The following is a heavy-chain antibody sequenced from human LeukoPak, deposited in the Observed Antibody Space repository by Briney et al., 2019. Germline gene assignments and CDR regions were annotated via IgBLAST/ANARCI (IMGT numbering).Heavy chain of an antibody. J-gene: IGHJ4*02. CDR2: ISGDADTT. Sequence: PGGSLRLSCAASGFIFSSFAMSWVRQAPGKGLAWVSGISGDADTTYYGDSMEGRFTISRDNAKNTLYLQVNSLRVEDTAVYYCAKARTGTRGGYFDHWGQGIRVTVSS. CDR1: GFIFSSFA. CDR3: AKARTGTRGGYFDH. D-gene: IGHD1/OR15-1a*01. V-gene: IGHV3-23*01.